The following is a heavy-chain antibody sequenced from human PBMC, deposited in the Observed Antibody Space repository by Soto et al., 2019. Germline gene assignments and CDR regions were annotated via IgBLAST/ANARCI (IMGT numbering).Heavy chain of an antibody. V-gene: IGHV4-31*03. J-gene: IGHJ4*02. CDR1: GGSISGGGYY. D-gene: IGHD6-13*01. CDR2: IYYSGST. CDR3: ARFAKEENPKVGSWYYFDY. Sequence: SETLSLTCTVSGGSISGGGYYWSWIRQHPGKGLEWIGYIYYSGSTYYNPSLKSRVTISVDTSKNQFSLKLSSVTAADTAVYYCARFAKEENPKVGSWYYFDYWGQGSLVTVSS.